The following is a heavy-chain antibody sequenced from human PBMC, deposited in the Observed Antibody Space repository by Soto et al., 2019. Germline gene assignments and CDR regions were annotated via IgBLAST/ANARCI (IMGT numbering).Heavy chain of an antibody. D-gene: IGHD3-16*01. V-gene: IGHV1-69*17. CDR3: ASESLGAKGADH. CDR2: IIPIIGVT. J-gene: IGHJ4*02. CDR1: GDTFNSYV. Sequence: QVQLVQSGAEVKRPGSSVKVSCESSGDTFNSYVISWVRQAPGQGLEWMGGIIPIIGVTHYAQKFQGRVTISAVSSTGTAYMDLTNLGFEDTALYYCASESLGAKGADHWGQGTLVTVSS.